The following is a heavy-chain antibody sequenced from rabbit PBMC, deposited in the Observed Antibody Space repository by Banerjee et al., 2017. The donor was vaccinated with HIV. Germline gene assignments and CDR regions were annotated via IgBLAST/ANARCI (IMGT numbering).Heavy chain of an antibody. Sequence: QEQLEESGGGLVKPGASLTLTCKASGCSFNSNAICWVRQAPGKGLEWIACIYTGTGSTYYANWVNGRFTISRSTSLNTVDLKMTSLTVADTATYFCARDRDGDAGYNYRLWGPGTLVTVS. J-gene: IGHJ4*01. CDR1: GCSFNSNA. V-gene: IGHV1S47*01. CDR3: ARDRDGDAGYNYRL. CDR2: IYTGTGST. D-gene: IGHD7-1*01.